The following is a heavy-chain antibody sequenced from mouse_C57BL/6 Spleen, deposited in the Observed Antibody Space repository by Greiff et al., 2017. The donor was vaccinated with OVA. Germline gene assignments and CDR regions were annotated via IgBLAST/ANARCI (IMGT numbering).Heavy chain of an antibody. V-gene: IGHV1-55*01. D-gene: IGHD3-2*02. CDR1: GYTFTSYW. Sequence: QVQLQQPGAELVKPGASVKMSCKASGYTFTSYWITWVKQRPGQGLEWIGDIYPGSGSTNYNEKFKSKATLTVDTSSSTAYMQLSSLTSEDSAVYYCARSRLGEGYFDYWGQGTTLTVSS. CDR2: IYPGSGST. J-gene: IGHJ2*01. CDR3: ARSRLGEGYFDY.